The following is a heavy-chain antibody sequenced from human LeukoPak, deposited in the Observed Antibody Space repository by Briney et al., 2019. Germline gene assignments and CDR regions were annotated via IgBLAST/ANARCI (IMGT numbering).Heavy chain of an antibody. CDR1: GYTFTSYG. V-gene: IGHV1-18*01. D-gene: IGHD4-11*01. CDR2: IRAYNGNQ. Sequence: ASVKLSCKASGYTFTSYGINWVRQARGQGLEWMGWIRAYNGNQNYAQNVQGRVTMTTDTSTSTAYMELKSLRSDDTAVYYCARDSSHTDYLLYYYGMDVWGQGTTVTVSS. J-gene: IGHJ6*02. CDR3: ARDSSHTDYLLYYYGMDV.